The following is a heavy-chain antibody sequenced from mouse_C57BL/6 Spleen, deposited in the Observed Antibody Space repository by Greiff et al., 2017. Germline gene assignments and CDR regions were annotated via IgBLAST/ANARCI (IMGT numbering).Heavy chain of an antibody. CDR1: GYSFTGYY. V-gene: IGHV1-42*01. Sequence: EVQLQQSGPELVKPGASVKISCKASGYSFTGYYMNWVKQSPEKSLEWIGEINPSTGGTTYNQKFKAKATLTVDKSSSTAYMQLKSLTSEDSAVYYWAREGLLRDYYAMDYWGQGTSVTVSS. D-gene: IGHD1-1*01. CDR2: INPSTGGT. CDR3: AREGLLRDYYAMDY. J-gene: IGHJ4*01.